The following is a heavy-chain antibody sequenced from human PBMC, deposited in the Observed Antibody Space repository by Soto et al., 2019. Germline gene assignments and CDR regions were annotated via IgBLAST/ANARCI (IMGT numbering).Heavy chain of an antibody. D-gene: IGHD3-22*01. J-gene: IGHJ3*02. CDR2: ISSSSSTI. CDR1: GFTFSSYS. CDR3: ARDPAPRYYYDSSGPGAFDI. Sequence: GGSLRLSCAASGFTFSSYSMNWVRQAPGKWLEWVSYISSSSSTIYYADSVKGRFTISRDNAKNSLYLQMNSLRDEDTAVYYCARDPAPRYYYDSSGPGAFDIWGQGXMVTV. V-gene: IGHV3-48*02.